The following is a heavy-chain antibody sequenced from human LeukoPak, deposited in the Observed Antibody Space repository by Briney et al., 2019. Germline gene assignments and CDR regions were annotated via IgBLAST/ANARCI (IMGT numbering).Heavy chain of an antibody. Sequence: SETLSLTCTVSGGSISSYYWSWIRQPPGKGLEWIGYIYYSGSTNYNPSLKSRVTISVDTSKNQFSLKLSSVTAADTAVYYCARWRIVDNWFDPWGQGTLVTVSS. CDR3: ARWRIVDNWFDP. D-gene: IGHD3-22*01. J-gene: IGHJ5*02. CDR1: GGSISSYY. V-gene: IGHV4-59*12. CDR2: IYYSGST.